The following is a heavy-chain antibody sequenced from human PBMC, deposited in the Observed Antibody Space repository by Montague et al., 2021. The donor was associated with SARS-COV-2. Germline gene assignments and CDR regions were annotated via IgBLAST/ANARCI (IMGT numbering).Heavy chain of an antibody. J-gene: IGHJ4*02. Sequence: SETLSLTCTVSGGSISSYYRSWIRQPPGKGLEWIGYIYYSGSTNYNPSLKSRVTISVDTSKNQFSLKLSSVTAADTAVYYCARRSLGYCSGGSCYPGYDYWGQGTLVTVSS. CDR1: GGSISSYY. CDR3: ARRSLGYCSGGSCYPGYDY. V-gene: IGHV4-59*01. CDR2: IYYSGST. D-gene: IGHD2-15*01.